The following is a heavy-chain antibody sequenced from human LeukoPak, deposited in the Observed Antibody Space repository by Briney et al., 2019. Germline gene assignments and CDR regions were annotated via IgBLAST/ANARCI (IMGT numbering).Heavy chain of an antibody. J-gene: IGHJ5*02. D-gene: IGHD4-17*01. V-gene: IGHV3-23*01. Sequence: GGSLRLSCAASGFTVSDYSMAWVRQAPGKGLEWVSSITGSGRSTYYADSVKGRFTISRDNSKNTLYLQMNSLRAEDTAIYYCAKDPTVTTLVANWFDPWGQGTLVTVSS. CDR1: GFTVSDYS. CDR2: ITGSGRST. CDR3: AKDPTVTTLVANWFDP.